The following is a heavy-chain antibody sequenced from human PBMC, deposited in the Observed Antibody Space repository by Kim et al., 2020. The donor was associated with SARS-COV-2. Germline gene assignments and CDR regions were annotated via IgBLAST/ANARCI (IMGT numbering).Heavy chain of an antibody. CDR1: GFTFSRYW. Sequence: GGSLRLSCVTSGFTFSRYWMNWVRQAPGKGLEWVANIKEDGGEKYYVDSVKGRFTVSRDNAKNSLYLQMNSLRAEDTAVYYCVRWAPGFDYWGQGTLVTVSS. CDR3: VRWAPGFDY. CDR2: IKEDGGEK. V-gene: IGHV3-7*03. J-gene: IGHJ4*02.